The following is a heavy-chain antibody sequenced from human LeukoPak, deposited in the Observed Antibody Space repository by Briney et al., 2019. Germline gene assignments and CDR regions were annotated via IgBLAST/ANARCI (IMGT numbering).Heavy chain of an antibody. CDR3: ARGSSRGWYFDY. Sequence: GGSLRLSCAASGFTFSSYEMNWVRQAPGKGLEWVSYISSSGSTIYYTDSEKGRFTISRDNAKNSLYLQMNSLRAEDTAVYYCARGSSRGWYFDYWGQGTLVTVSS. V-gene: IGHV3-48*03. CDR2: ISSSGSTI. J-gene: IGHJ4*02. D-gene: IGHD6-19*01. CDR1: GFTFSSYE.